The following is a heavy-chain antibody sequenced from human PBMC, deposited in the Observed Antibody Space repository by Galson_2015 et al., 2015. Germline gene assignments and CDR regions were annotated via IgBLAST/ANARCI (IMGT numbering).Heavy chain of an antibody. CDR2: IYWDDDK. V-gene: IGHV2-5*02. CDR3: ARRPFYGDYFDY. J-gene: IGHJ4*02. D-gene: IGHD4-17*01. CDR1: GFSLSTNGVG. Sequence: PALVKPTQTLTLTCTSSGFSLSTNGVGVGWIRQPPRKALEWLALIYWDDDKRYSPSLKSRLTITKDTSKNQVVLTMTNMDPVDTATYYCARRPFYGDYFDYWGQGALVTVSS.